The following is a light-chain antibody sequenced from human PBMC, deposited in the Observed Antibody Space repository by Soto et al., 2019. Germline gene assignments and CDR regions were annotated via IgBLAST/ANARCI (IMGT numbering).Light chain of an antibody. CDR3: QQSYMDPIT. J-gene: IGKJ5*01. CDR1: HIISSN. V-gene: IGKV3-15*01. Sequence: EVVLTQSPATLSVSPGERATLSCRASHIISSNLAWYQQKPGQAPRLLIYGASTRATGIPARFSGSGSGTEFTLSISSVQPEDFATYFCQQSYMDPITFGQGTQLEI. CDR2: GAS.